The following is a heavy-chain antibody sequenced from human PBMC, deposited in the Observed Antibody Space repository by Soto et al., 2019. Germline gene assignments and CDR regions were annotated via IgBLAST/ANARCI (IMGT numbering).Heavy chain of an antibody. V-gene: IGHV1-69*02. J-gene: IGHJ4*02. Sequence: QVQLVQSGAEVKKPGSSVKVSCKASGGTFSSYTISWVRQAPGQGLEWMGRIIPILGIANYAQKFQGRVTITADKSTGTAYMELSSLRSEDTAVYYCARRGYCGGDCYSDYWGQGTLVTVSS. CDR2: IIPILGIA. CDR1: GGTFSSYT. CDR3: ARRGYCGGDCYSDY. D-gene: IGHD2-21*02.